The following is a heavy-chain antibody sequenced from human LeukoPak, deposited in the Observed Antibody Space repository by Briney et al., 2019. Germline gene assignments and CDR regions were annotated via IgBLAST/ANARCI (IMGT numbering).Heavy chain of an antibody. CDR2: IFYSGST. V-gene: IGHV4-59*01. CDR1: GGSISGYY. Sequence: SETLSLTCTVSGGSISGYYWSWIRQPPGKGLEWIGYIFYSGSTNYNPSLKSRVTISVDTSKNQFSLKLSSVTAADTAVYYCAAEGSSEVPAATNAFDIWGQGTMVTVSS. D-gene: IGHD2-2*01. CDR3: AAEGSSEVPAATNAFDI. J-gene: IGHJ3*02.